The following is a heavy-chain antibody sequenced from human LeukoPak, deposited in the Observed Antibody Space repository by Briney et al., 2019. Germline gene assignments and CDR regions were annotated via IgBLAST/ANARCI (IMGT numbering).Heavy chain of an antibody. CDR2: IYNSGST. Sequence: SEALSLTCTVSGGSLITSYWSWIRHPPGKGLEWIGYIYNSGSTNYNPSLKSRVTISVDTSNNQFSLKLSSVTAADTAVYYCARKKRRSSSLYYYYYGMDCLVQGTTVTDCS. D-gene: IGHD6-6*01. V-gene: IGHV4-59*01. CDR1: GGSLITSY. CDR3: ARKKRRSSSLYYYYYGMDC. J-gene: IGHJ6*02.